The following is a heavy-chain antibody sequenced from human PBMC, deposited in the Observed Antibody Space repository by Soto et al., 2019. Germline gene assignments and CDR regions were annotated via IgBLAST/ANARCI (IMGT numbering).Heavy chain of an antibody. CDR3: AAVGAGHGANRKLYYYYYMDV. CDR1: GFTFTSSA. Sequence: SVKVSCKASGFTFTSSAVQWVRQARGQRLEWIGWIVVGSGNTNYAQKFQERVTITRDMSTSTAYMELSSLRSEDTAVYYCAAVGAGHGANRKLYYYYYMDVWGKGTTVTVSS. CDR2: IVVGSGNT. D-gene: IGHD1-26*01. V-gene: IGHV1-58*01. J-gene: IGHJ6*03.